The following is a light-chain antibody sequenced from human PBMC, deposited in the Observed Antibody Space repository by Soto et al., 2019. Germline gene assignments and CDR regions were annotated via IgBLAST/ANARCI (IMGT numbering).Light chain of an antibody. CDR1: SSDVGAYDY. CDR2: DDR. V-gene: IGLV2-14*03. CDR3: SSFTRSSTLV. J-gene: IGLJ2*01. Sequence: QSALTQPASASGSPGQSITISCTGSSSDVGAYDYVSWYQHHPGNAPQLLNYDDRYRPAGASIRSSGSKSCNTASLTISGFQAEDEAAYDCSSFTRSSTLVFGGGTKLTVL.